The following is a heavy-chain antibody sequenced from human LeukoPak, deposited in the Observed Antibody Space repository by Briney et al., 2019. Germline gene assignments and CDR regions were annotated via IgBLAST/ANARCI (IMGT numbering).Heavy chain of an antibody. V-gene: IGHV1-46*01. J-gene: IGHJ6*03. Sequence: ASVKVSCKASGYTFTSCYMHWVRQAPGQGLEWMGIINPSGGRTTYAQKFQGRVTMTRDTSTSTVYMELSSLRFEDTAVYYCARDASIAAGGDYFYQYYYMDVWGKGTTVTVSS. CDR1: GYTFTSCY. D-gene: IGHD6-13*01. CDR2: INPSGGRT. CDR3: ARDASIAAGGDYFYQYYYMDV.